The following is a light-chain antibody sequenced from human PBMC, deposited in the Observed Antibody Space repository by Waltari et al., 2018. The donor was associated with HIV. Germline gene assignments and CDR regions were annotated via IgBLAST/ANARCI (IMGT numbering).Light chain of an antibody. CDR2: GAS. CDR1: QSVSSSY. CDR3: QQYGSSPAGYT. J-gene: IGKJ2*01. Sequence: EIVLTQSPGTLSLSPGDRATLSCRASQSVSSSYLAWYQQKPGQAPRLLIYGASSRATGIPDRFSGSGSGTDFTLTISRLEPEDFAVYYCQQYGSSPAGYTFGQGTKLEIK. V-gene: IGKV3-20*01.